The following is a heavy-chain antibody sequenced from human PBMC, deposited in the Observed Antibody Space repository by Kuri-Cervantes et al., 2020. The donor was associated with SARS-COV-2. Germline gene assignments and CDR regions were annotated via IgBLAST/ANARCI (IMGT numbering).Heavy chain of an antibody. Sequence: GESLKISCAASGFTFSSYALSWVRQAPGKGLEWVSAISGSGGSTYYAGSVKGRFTISRDNSKNTLYLQMNSLRAEDTAVYYCAKDRRWMGAEKYYFDYWGQGTLVTVSS. V-gene: IGHV3-23*01. CDR3: AKDRRWMGAEKYYFDY. J-gene: IGHJ4*02. D-gene: IGHD1-26*01. CDR2: ISGSGGST. CDR1: GFTFSSYA.